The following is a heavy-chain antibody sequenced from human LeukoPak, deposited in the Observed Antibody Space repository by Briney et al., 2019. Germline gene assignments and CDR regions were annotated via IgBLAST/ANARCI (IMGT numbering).Heavy chain of an antibody. V-gene: IGHV3-7*03. D-gene: IGHD6-19*01. CDR2: IKQDGSEK. J-gene: IGHJ4*02. Sequence: PGGSLRLSCTASGFTFSNFWMGWVRQAPGKGLEWVANIKQDGSEKYYVDSVKGRFTISRDNAKNSLYLQMNSLRAEDTAVYYCARDVRVAGTFDYWGQGTLVTVSS. CDR3: ARDVRVAGTFDY. CDR1: GFTFSNFW.